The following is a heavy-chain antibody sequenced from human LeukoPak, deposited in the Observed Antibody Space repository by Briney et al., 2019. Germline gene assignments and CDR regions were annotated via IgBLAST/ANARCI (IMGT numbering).Heavy chain of an antibody. Sequence: SETLSLTCTVSGGSISSHYWSWIRQPPGKGLEWIGYIYYSGSTNYNPSIKSRVTISVDTSKNQFFLKLSYVTATDTAVYYCARSRDRDMSYFDYWGQGTLVTVSS. V-gene: IGHV4-59*11. CDR2: IYYSGST. D-gene: IGHD2-15*01. CDR1: GGSISSHY. J-gene: IGHJ4*03. CDR3: ARSRDRDMSYFDY.